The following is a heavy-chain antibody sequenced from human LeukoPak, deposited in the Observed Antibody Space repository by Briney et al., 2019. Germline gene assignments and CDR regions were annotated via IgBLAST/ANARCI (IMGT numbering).Heavy chain of an antibody. Sequence: GASVKVSCKASGYTFTGYYMHWVRQAPGQGLEWMGWINPNSGGTNYAQKFQGGVTMTRDTSISTAYMELSRLRSDDTAPYYCARGGKYGCSAGSCYSDYWGQGTLVTVSS. CDR3: ARGGKYGCSAGSCYSDY. CDR1: GYTFTGYY. J-gene: IGHJ4*02. CDR2: INPNSGGT. D-gene: IGHD2-15*01. V-gene: IGHV1-2*02.